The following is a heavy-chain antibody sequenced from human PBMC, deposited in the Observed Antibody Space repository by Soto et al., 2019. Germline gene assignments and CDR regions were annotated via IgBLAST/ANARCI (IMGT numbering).Heavy chain of an antibody. CDR3: AREGSGGGGMDV. V-gene: IGHV1-18*01. D-gene: IGHD1-26*01. CDR1: GYRFISYG. CDR2: ISPDNGNT. J-gene: IGHJ6*02. Sequence: QVQLVQSGSEVKKPGASVKVSCKASGYRFISYGLGWVRQAPGQGLEWMGWISPDNGNTNYAQKLQGRVTMTTETSTSTAYMELRSLRSDDTAIYWCAREGSGGGGMDVWGQGTTVTVSS.